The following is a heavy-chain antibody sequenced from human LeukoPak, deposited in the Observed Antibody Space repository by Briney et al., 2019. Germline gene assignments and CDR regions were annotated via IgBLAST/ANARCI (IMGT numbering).Heavy chain of an antibody. J-gene: IGHJ4*02. CDR2: ISSSSSYI. D-gene: IGHD2-15*01. V-gene: IGHV3-21*01. Sequence: PGGSLRLSCAASGFTFSSYAMNWVRQAPGKGLEWVSSISSSSSYIYYADSVKGRFTISRDNAKNSLYLQMNSLRAEDTAVYYCARGASRYVYCSGGSCYTFDYWGQGTLVTVSS. CDR3: ARGASRYVYCSGGSCYTFDY. CDR1: GFTFSSYA.